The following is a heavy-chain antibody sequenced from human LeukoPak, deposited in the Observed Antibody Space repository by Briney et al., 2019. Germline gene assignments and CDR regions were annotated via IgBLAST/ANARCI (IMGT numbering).Heavy chain of an antibody. V-gene: IGHV1-2*02. Sequence: GATVKVSCKASGYTFTGYYMHWVRQAPGQGLEWMGWINPNSGGTNYAQKFQGRVTMTRDTSISTAYMELSRLRSDDTAVYYCASTSLYCSSTSCYRRRGLYGMDAWGQGTTVTVSS. CDR3: ASTSLYCSSTSCYRRRGLYGMDA. J-gene: IGHJ6*02. CDR2: INPNSGGT. CDR1: GYTFTGYY. D-gene: IGHD2-2*01.